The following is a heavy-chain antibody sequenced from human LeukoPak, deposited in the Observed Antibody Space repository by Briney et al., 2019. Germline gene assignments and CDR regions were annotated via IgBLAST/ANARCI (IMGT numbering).Heavy chain of an antibody. Sequence: PSETLSLTCAVYGASFSGYYWSWIRQSPGKGLEWIGEINHRGSTNYNPSLKSRVTISVDTSKNQFSLKLSSVTAADTAVYYCARAVGYYDSSGYYYELYYFDYWGQGTLVTVSS. V-gene: IGHV4-34*01. J-gene: IGHJ4*02. CDR1: GASFSGYY. D-gene: IGHD3-22*01. CDR2: INHRGST. CDR3: ARAVGYYDSSGYYYELYYFDY.